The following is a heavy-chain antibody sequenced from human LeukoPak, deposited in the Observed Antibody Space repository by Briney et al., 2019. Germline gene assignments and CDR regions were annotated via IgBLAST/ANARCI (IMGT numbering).Heavy chain of an antibody. CDR1: GFTFSSYW. CDR3: ARAGGTTRLEPFDY. V-gene: IGHV3-7*01. D-gene: IGHD1-1*01. J-gene: IGHJ4*02. Sequence: GGSLRLSCAASGFTFSSYWMSWVRQAPGKGLEWVANIKQDGSEKYYVDSVKGRFTISRDNAKNSLYLQMNSLRAEDTAVYYCARAGGTTRLEPFDYWGQGTLVTVSS. CDR2: IKQDGSEK.